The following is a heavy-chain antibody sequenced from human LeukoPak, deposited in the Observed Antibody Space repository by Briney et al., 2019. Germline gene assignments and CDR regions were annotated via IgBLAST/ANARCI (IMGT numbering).Heavy chain of an antibody. CDR1: GFTFSSYG. CDR3: ARGLRVEMPTTDPSYFDY. D-gene: IGHD5-24*01. CDR2: ISSGTNYT. Sequence: GGSLRLSCAASGFTFSSYGMHWVRQAPGKGLEWVSYISSGTNYTNYADSVKGRFTISRDNAKNSLYLQMNSLRADDTAVYYCARGLRVEMPTTDPSYFDYWGQGTLVTVSS. J-gene: IGHJ4*02. V-gene: IGHV3-21*05.